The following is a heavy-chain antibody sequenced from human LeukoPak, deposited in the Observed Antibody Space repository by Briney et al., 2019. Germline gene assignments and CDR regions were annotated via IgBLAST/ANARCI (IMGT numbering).Heavy chain of an antibody. Sequence: ASVKVSCKASGGTFSSYAISWVRQAPGQGLEWMGGIIPIFGTANYAQKFQGRVTITTDESTSTAYMELSSLRSEDTAVYYCASPAVRNAFDIWGQGTMVTVSS. CDR1: GGTFSSYA. CDR3: ASPAVRNAFDI. J-gene: IGHJ3*02. V-gene: IGHV1-69*05. CDR2: IIPIFGTA. D-gene: IGHD3-10*01.